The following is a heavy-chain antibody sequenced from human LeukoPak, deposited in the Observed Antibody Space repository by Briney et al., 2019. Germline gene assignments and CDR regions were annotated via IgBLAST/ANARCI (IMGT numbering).Heavy chain of an antibody. D-gene: IGHD3-16*01. V-gene: IGHV3-23*01. J-gene: IGHJ6*02. CDR2: ISGSGGST. CDR1: GFTFSSYA. CDR3: ANALRSYYYGMDV. Sequence: PGGSLRLSCAASGFTFSSYAMSWVRQAPGKGLEWVSAISGSGGSTYYADSVKGRFTISRDNSKNTPYLQMNSLRAEDTAVYYCANALRSYYYGMDVWGQGTTVTVSS.